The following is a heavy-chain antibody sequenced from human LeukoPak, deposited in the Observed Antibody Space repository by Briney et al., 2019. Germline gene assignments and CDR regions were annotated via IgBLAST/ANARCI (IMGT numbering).Heavy chain of an antibody. J-gene: IGHJ5*02. D-gene: IGHD3-10*01. CDR2: IYYSGST. CDR1: GGSISSYY. Sequence: SETLSLTCTVSGGSISSYYWSWIRQPPGKGLEWIGYIYYSGSTYYNPSLKSRVTISVDTSKNQFSLKLSSVTAADTAVYYCARDAMVRGVTRDWFDPWGQGTLVTVSS. V-gene: IGHV4-59*12. CDR3: ARDAMVRGVTRDWFDP.